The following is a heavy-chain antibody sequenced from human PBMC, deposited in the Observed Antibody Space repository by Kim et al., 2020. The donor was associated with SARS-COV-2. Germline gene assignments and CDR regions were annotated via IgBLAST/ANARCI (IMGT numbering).Heavy chain of an antibody. CDR3: ARAVNQDYGDYYFDC. V-gene: IGHV1-2*04. CDR2: INPNSGGT. CDR1: GYTFTGYY. J-gene: IGHJ4*02. Sequence: ASVKVSCKASGYTFTGYYMHWVRQAPGQGLEWMGWINPNSGGTNYAQNFQGWVTMTRDTSISTAYMELSRLRSDDTAVYYCARAVNQDYGDYYFDCWGQGTLVTVSS. D-gene: IGHD4-17*01.